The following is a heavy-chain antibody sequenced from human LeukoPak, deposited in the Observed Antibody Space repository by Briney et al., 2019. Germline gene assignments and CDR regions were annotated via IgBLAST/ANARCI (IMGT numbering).Heavy chain of an antibody. CDR2: INHSGST. CDR1: GGSFSGHY. Sequence: ETLSLTCAVYGGSFSGHYWSWIRQPPGKGLEWIGEINHSGSTNYNPSLKSRVTISVDTSKNQFSLKLSSVTAADTAVYYCARESWRTGTTRFDPWGQGTLVTVSS. J-gene: IGHJ5*02. V-gene: IGHV4-34*01. D-gene: IGHD1-7*01. CDR3: ARESWRTGTTRFDP.